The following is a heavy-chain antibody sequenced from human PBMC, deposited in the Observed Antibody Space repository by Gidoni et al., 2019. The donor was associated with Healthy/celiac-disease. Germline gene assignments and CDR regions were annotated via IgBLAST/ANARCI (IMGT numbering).Heavy chain of an antibody. D-gene: IGHD4-17*01. CDR1: GGSISRSNW. J-gene: IGHJ4*02. CDR2: IYQSGST. CDR3: AREGGHYGDSRYFDY. V-gene: IGHV4-4*02. Sequence: QVQLQESGPGLVKPSGTLSLTCAVSGGSISRSNWWSWVRQPPGKGLAWTGEIYQSGSTNSNPSLKSRVTISVDKSKNQFSLKLSSVTAADTAVYYCAREGGHYGDSRYFDYWGQGTLVTVSS.